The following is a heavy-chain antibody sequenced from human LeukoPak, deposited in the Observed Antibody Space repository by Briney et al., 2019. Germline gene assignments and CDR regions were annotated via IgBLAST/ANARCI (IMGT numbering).Heavy chain of an antibody. CDR2: ISSSSSTI. Sequence: GGSLRLSCAASGFTFSSYSMNWVRQAPGKGLEWISYISSSSSTIYYADSVKGRFTISRDNAKNSLYLQVNSLRAEDTAVYYCARGRRVLVVGATRRGFDFWGQGTLVTVSS. CDR1: GFTFSSYS. CDR3: ARGRRVLVVGATRRGFDF. D-gene: IGHD2-15*01. J-gene: IGHJ4*02. V-gene: IGHV3-48*01.